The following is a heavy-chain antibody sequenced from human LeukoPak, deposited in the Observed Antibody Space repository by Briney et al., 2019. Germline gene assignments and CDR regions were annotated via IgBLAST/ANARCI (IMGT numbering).Heavy chain of an antibody. J-gene: IGHJ4*02. CDR1: GFTFSSYE. CDR2: ISSRGSAI. V-gene: IGHV3-48*03. Sequence: GGSLRLSCAASGFTFSSYEMNWVRQAPGKGLEWVSYISSRGSAIYYADSVKGRFTISRDNAKNSLYLQMNSLRAEDTAVYYCARIRGYSDGIDYWGQGTLVTVSS. D-gene: IGHD5-18*01. CDR3: ARIRGYSDGIDY.